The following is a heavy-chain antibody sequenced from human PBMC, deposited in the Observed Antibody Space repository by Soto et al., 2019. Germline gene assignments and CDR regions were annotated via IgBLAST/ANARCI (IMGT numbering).Heavy chain of an antibody. CDR2: IVVGSGNT. CDR3: AREAPPNDY. Sequence: SVKVSCKASGFTFTNSAVQWVRQARGQRLEWIGWIVVGSGNTNYAQKFQERVTITRDMSTSTAYMELSSLRSEDTAVYYCAREAPPNDYWGQGTLVTVS. J-gene: IGHJ4*02. CDR1: GFTFTNSA. V-gene: IGHV1-58*01.